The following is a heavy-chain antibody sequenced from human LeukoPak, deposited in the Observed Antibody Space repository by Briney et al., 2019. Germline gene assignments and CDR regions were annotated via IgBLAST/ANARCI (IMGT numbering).Heavy chain of an antibody. CDR1: GGSFSGYY. V-gene: IGHV4-34*01. J-gene: IGHJ4*02. Sequence: PSETPSLTCAVYGGSFSGYYWSWIRQPPGKGLEWIGEINHSGSTNYNPSLKSRVTISVDTSKNQFSLKLGSVTAADTAVYYCARDGTNFDYWGQGTLVTVSS. CDR2: INHSGST. CDR3: ARDGTNFDY. D-gene: IGHD4/OR15-4a*01.